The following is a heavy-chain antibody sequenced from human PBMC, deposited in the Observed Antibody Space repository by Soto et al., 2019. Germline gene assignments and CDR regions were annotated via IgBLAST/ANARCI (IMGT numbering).Heavy chain of an antibody. Sequence: ASVKVSCKASGYTFTGYYMHWVRQAPGQGLEWMGWINPNGGGTNYAQKFQGWVTMTRDTSISTAYMELSGLRSDDTAVYYCARSRYYDSSGYYSARGQGTLVTVSS. CDR3: ARSRYYDSSGYYSA. V-gene: IGHV1-2*04. CDR2: INPNGGGT. D-gene: IGHD3-22*01. CDR1: GYTFTGYY. J-gene: IGHJ4*02.